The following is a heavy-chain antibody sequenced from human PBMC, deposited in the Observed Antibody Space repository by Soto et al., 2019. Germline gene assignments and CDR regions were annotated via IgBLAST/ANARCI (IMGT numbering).Heavy chain of an antibody. Sequence: GGSLSLSCAASGFTFSSYCMHWVRQAPGKGLEWVAVISYDGSNKYYADSVKGRFTISRDTSKNTLFLQMNSLRAEDTAVYYCAKDRYGDYGGIDYWGQGTMVTVSS. CDR1: GFTFSSYC. J-gene: IGHJ4*02. V-gene: IGHV3-30*18. D-gene: IGHD4-17*01. CDR2: ISYDGSNK. CDR3: AKDRYGDYGGIDY.